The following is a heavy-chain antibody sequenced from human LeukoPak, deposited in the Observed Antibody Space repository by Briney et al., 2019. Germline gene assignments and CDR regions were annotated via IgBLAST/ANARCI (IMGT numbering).Heavy chain of an antibody. CDR1: GFTVSSNY. D-gene: IGHD3-10*01. CDR2: IYSGGST. CDR3: ARERLWFGESEDY. J-gene: IGHJ4*02. V-gene: IGHV3-66*01. Sequence: GGSLRLSCAASGFTVSSNYMSWVRQAPGKGLEWVSVIYSGGSTYYADSVKGRFTISRDNSKNTLYLQMNSLRAEDTAVYYCARERLWFGESEDYWGQGTLVTVSS.